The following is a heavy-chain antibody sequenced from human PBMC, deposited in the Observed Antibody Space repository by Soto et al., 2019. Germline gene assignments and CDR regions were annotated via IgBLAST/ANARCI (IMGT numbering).Heavy chain of an antibody. CDR3: ARFPQYSGSYFMYFQH. D-gene: IGHD1-26*01. J-gene: IGHJ1*01. V-gene: IGHV1-69*13. Sequence: GASVKVSCKASGGTLSDYAFSWVRQAPGQGLEWMGGIIPIFGSANYAQKLQGRVTITADESTKTAYMELSSLRSEDTAVYYCARFPQYSGSYFMYFQHWGQGTLVTVSS. CDR1: GGTLSDYA. CDR2: IIPIFGSA.